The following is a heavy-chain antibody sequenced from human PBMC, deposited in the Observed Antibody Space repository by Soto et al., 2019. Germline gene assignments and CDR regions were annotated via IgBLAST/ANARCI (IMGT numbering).Heavy chain of an antibody. Sequence: SETLSLTCTVSGGSISSSSYHWGWIRQPPGKGLEWIGSIGYSGTTFYNASLNSRVTISADTSKNQFSLKLSSVTAADTALYYCARRTNTAGGWFDSWGQGALVTVSS. CDR1: GGSISSSSYH. J-gene: IGHJ5*01. CDR3: ARRTNTAGGWFDS. CDR2: IGYSGTT. V-gene: IGHV4-39*01. D-gene: IGHD6-13*01.